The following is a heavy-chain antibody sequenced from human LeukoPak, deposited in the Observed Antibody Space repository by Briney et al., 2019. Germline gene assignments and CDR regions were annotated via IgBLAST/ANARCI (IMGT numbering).Heavy chain of an antibody. CDR3: ARRYYYGSGVFDY. D-gene: IGHD3-10*01. Sequence: SETLSLTCAVSGYSISSGYFWGWIRRPPGRRLEWIGTVYHSGNTYYNPSLKSRLTISVDTSKNQFSLTLSSVTAADTAVYYCARRYYYGSGVFDYWGQGALVTVSS. J-gene: IGHJ4*02. CDR2: VYHSGNT. V-gene: IGHV4-38-2*01. CDR1: GYSISSGYF.